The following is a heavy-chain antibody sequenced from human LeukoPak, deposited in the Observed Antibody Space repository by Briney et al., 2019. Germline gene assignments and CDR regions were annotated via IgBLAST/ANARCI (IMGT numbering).Heavy chain of an antibody. CDR1: GFTFSSYS. D-gene: IGHD3-3*01. V-gene: IGHV3-48*01. CDR2: ISSSSSTI. J-gene: IGHJ4*02. CDR3: ARSAMTIFGVVLYYFDY. Sequence: TGGSLRLSCAASGFTFSSYSMNWVRQAPGKGLEWVSYISSSSSTIYYADSVKGRFTISRDNAKNSLYLQMNSLRAEDTAVYYCARSAMTIFGVVLYYFDYWGQGTLVTVSS.